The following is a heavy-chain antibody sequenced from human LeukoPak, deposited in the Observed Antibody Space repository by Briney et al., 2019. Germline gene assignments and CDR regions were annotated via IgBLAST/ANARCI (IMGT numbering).Heavy chain of an antibody. D-gene: IGHD2-15*01. CDR3: ARGRGVAATRGFDY. J-gene: IGHJ4*02. CDR1: GGSFSGYY. CDR2: INHSGST. V-gene: IGHV4-34*01. Sequence: SETLSLTCAVYGGSFSGYYWSWIRQPPGKGLEWIGEINHSGSTNYNPPLKSRVTISVDTSKNQFSLKLSSVTAADTAVYYCARGRGVAATRGFDYWGQGTLVTVSS.